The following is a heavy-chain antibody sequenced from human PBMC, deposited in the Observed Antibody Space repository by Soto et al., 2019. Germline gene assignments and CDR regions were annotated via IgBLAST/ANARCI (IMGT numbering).Heavy chain of an antibody. CDR1: GFTFSSYA. CDR2: ISGSGGST. V-gene: IGHV3-23*01. CDR3: AKDLSNYDILTGPFDY. Sequence: PGGSLRLSCAASGFTFSSYAMSWVRQAPGKGLEWVSAISGSGGSTYYADSVKGRFTISRDNSKNTLYLQMNSLRAEDTAVYYCAKDLSNYDILTGPFDYWGQGTLVTVSS. D-gene: IGHD3-9*01. J-gene: IGHJ4*02.